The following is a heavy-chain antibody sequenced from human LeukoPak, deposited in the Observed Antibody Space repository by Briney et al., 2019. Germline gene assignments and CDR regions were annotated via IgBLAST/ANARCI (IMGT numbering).Heavy chain of an antibody. V-gene: IGHV4-59*01. CDR1: GGSISSYY. Sequence: PSETLSLTCTVSGGSISSYYWSWIRQPPGKGLEWIGYIYYSGSTNYNPSLRSRVTISVDTSKNQFSLKLSSVTAADTAVYYCARAANTAMVTGWGQGTLVTVFS. CDR2: IYYSGST. D-gene: IGHD5-18*01. CDR3: ARAANTAMVTG. J-gene: IGHJ4*02.